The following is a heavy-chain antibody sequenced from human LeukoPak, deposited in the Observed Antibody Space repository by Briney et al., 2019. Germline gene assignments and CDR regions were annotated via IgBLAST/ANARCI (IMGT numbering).Heavy chain of an antibody. CDR3: ARHEAPVSTFGGVLDT. D-gene: IGHD3-16*01. V-gene: IGHV4-39*01. CDR1: GGSISSSSYF. CDR2: INYSGAT. J-gene: IGHJ5*02. Sequence: TSETLSLTCTVSGGSISSSSYFWVWIRQPPGKGLEWIGNINYSGATNYNLSLKSRVTISVDTSKKQFSLRLNSVTAADTATYFCARHEAPVSTFGGVLDTWGQGTLVIVSS.